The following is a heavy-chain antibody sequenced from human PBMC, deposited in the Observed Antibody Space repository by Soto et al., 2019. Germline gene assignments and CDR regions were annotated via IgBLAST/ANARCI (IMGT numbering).Heavy chain of an antibody. J-gene: IGHJ6*02. D-gene: IGHD1-26*01. Sequence: ESLKISCKGSGYRFTRYWISLGRQMPGKGMEWMGRIDPSDSYTNYSPSFQGHVTISADKSISTAYLQWSSLKASDTAMYYCAILEPGTLSYYGTDRWGQATKATVPS. V-gene: IGHV5-10-1*01. CDR2: IDPSDSYT. CDR1: GYRFTRYW. CDR3: AILEPGTLSYYGTDR.